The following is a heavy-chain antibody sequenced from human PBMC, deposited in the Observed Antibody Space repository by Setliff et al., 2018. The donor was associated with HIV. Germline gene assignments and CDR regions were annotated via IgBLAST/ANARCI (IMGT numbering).Heavy chain of an antibody. J-gene: IGHJ5*02. D-gene: IGHD1-26*01. CDR3: ARSTVGAGASFP. CDR2: IYYSGNT. Sequence: PSETLSLTCSVSGGSISSSGYYWAWIRQPPGKGLEWIGSIYYSGNTYYNPSVKSRVTISVDTFNNQFSLRLTSLTAADTAIYYCARSTVGAGASFPWGRGILVTVSS. V-gene: IGHV4-39*07. CDR1: GGSISSSGYY.